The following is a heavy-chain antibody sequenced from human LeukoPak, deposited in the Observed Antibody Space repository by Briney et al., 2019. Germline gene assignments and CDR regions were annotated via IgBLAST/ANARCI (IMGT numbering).Heavy chain of an antibody. CDR3: ARGQPEEQWLVVGNWFDP. CDR1: GGSISSYY. D-gene: IGHD6-19*01. J-gene: IGHJ5*02. V-gene: IGHV4-59*01. Sequence: SETLSLTCTVSGGSISSYYWSWIRQPLGKGLEWIGYIYYSGSTNYNPSLKSRVTISVDTSKNQFSLKLSSVTAADTAVYYCARGQPEEQWLVVGNWFDPWGQGTLVTVSS. CDR2: IYYSGST.